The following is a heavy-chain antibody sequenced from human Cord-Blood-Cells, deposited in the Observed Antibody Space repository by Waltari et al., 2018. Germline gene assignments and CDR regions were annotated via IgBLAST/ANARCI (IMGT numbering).Heavy chain of an antibody. D-gene: IGHD1-26*01. CDR1: GFTFDDYA. Sequence: EVQLVESGGVVVQPGGSLRLSCAASGFTFDDYAMHWVRQAPGKGLEWVSLISWDGGSTYYADSVKGRFTIARDNSKNSLYLQMNSLRAEDTALYYCAKDIGGSYYYYYGMDVWGQGTTVTVSS. CDR3: AKDIGGSYYYYYGMDV. J-gene: IGHJ6*02. V-gene: IGHV3-43D*04. CDR2: ISWDGGST.